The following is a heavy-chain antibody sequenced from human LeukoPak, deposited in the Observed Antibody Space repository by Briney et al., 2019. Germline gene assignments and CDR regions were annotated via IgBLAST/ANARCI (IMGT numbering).Heavy chain of an antibody. J-gene: IGHJ3*02. Sequence: PGGSLRLSCAASGFTFSSYWMSWVRQAPGKGLEWVANIKQDGSEKYYVDSVKGRFTISRDNAKNSLYLQMNSLRAKDTAVYYCARRTNWGFMGDAFDIWGQGTMVTVSS. CDR2: IKQDGSEK. V-gene: IGHV3-7*01. CDR3: ARRTNWGFMGDAFDI. D-gene: IGHD7-27*01. CDR1: GFTFSSYW.